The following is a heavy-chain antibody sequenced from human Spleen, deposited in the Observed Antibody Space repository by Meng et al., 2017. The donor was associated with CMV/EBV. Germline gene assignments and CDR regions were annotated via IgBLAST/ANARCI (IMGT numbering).Heavy chain of an antibody. CDR1: GFTFSISG. CDR3: VRDGGRWDFGY. D-gene: IGHD3-16*01. Sequence: GESLKISCAASGFTFSISGMHWVRQAPGKGLEWVAFMRSDGSDKCFADSVKGRFTISRDNSKNTLYLQMNSLRAEDTAIYDCVRDGGRWDFGYWGQGTLVTVSS. CDR2: MRSDGSDK. J-gene: IGHJ4*02. V-gene: IGHV3-30*02.